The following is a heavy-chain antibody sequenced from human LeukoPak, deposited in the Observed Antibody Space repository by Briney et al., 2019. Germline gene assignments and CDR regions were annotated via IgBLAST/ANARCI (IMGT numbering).Heavy chain of an antibody. CDR3: AKWGDYDILTGYYDPDY. V-gene: IGHV3-23*01. J-gene: IGHJ4*02. Sequence: GGSLRLSCAASGFTFTNYAMYWVRQAPGKGLEWVSAVSGRDDSAYYADSVKGRFTISRDTSKNTLFLQMNSLRAEDTAVYYCAKWGDYDILTGYYDPDYWGQGTLVTVSS. D-gene: IGHD3-9*01. CDR2: VSGRDDSA. CDR1: GFTFTNYA.